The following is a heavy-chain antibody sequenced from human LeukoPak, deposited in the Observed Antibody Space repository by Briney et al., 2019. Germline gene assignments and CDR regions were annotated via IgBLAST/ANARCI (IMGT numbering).Heavy chain of an antibody. Sequence: SETLSLTCTASGGSISSYYWSWIRQPAGKGLEWIGRIYTSGSTNYNPSLKSRVTISVDKSKNQFSLKLSSVTAADTAVYYCARVDSSGWTGTFDYWGQGTLVTVSS. CDR2: IYTSGST. J-gene: IGHJ4*02. D-gene: IGHD6-19*01. CDR1: GGSISSYY. V-gene: IGHV4-4*07. CDR3: ARVDSSGWTGTFDY.